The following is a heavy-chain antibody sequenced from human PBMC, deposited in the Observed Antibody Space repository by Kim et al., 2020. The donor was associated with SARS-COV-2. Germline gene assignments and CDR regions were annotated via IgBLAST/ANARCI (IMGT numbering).Heavy chain of an antibody. CDR1: GFTFSGFA. D-gene: IGHD2-15*01. J-gene: IGHJ4*02. Sequence: GGSLRLSCTTSGFTFSGFAMNWVRQAPGKGLEWVSCISGGDVNTYYANSVKARFTISRDNSKNTLYLQMNSLRAEDTAIYYCAKAGGGSCYSSVDFWGQGTLVTVSS. V-gene: IGHV3-23*01. CDR3: AKAGGGSCYSSVDF. CDR2: ISGGDVNT.